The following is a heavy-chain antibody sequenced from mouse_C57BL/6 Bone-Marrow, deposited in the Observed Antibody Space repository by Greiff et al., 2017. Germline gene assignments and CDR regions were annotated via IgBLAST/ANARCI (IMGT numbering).Heavy chain of an antibody. CDR3: ARVGGNYEDYAMDY. Sequence: VQLVESGAELARPGASVKLSCKASGYTFTSSGISWVKQRTGQGLEWIGEIYPRSGNTYYNEKFKGKATLTADKSSSTAYMELRSLTSEDSAVYFCARVGGNYEDYAMDYWGQGTSVTVAS. J-gene: IGHJ4*01. CDR2: IYPRSGNT. V-gene: IGHV1-81*01. D-gene: IGHD2-1*01. CDR1: GYTFTSSG.